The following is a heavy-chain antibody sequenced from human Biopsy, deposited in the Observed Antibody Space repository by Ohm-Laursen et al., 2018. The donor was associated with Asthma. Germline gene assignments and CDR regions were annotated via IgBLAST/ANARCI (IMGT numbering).Heavy chain of an antibody. CDR2: IDPNSGGT. Sequence: GSSVKVSCKDSGYPFTDYYVHWVRQAPGQGLEWMGRIDPNSGGTNYAQKFQGRVTMTRDTSISTAYMELSSLRSDDTAVYYCATAGVVFIHYWGQGTLVTVSS. CDR1: GYPFTDYY. D-gene: IGHD3-3*01. V-gene: IGHV1-2*06. J-gene: IGHJ4*02. CDR3: ATAGVVFIHY.